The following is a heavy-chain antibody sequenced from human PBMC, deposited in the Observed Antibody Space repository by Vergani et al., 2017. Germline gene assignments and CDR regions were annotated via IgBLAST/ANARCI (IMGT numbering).Heavy chain of an antibody. CDR2: ISSSSSTI. J-gene: IGHJ4*02. CDR3: ARFLGGSYYDSSGYGGFDY. Sequence: EVQLVESGGGLVQPGGSLRLSCAASGFPFSSYSMNWVRQAPGKGLEWVSYISSSSSTIYYADSVKGRFTISRDNAKNSLYLQMNSLRAEYTAVYYCARFLGGSYYDSSGYGGFDYWGQGTLVTVSS. D-gene: IGHD3-22*01. CDR1: GFPFSSYS. V-gene: IGHV3-48*04.